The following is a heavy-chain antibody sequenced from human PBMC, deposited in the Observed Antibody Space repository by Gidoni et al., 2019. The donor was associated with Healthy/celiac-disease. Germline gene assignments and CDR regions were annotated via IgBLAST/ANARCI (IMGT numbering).Heavy chain of an antibody. D-gene: IGHD3-10*01. Sequence: QVQLVQAGAEVKKPGASGKVSCKASGYNFTSYDIHWVRQATGQGLEWMGWMNPDSGNTGYAQKFQGRVTMTRNTSISTAYMELSSLRSEDTAVYYCARGRWFGELLAGSYYGMDVWGQGTTVTVSS. V-gene: IGHV1-8*01. J-gene: IGHJ6*02. CDR2: MNPDSGNT. CDR1: GYNFTSYD. CDR3: ARGRWFGELLAGSYYGMDV.